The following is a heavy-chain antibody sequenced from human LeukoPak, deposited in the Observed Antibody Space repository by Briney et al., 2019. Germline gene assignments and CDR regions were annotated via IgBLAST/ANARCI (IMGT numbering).Heavy chain of an antibody. CDR1: GGSLSGFY. Sequence: PSETLSLTCTVSGGSLSGFYWSWIRQPPGKGLEWLGYVYYSGSTTYNPSLKSRVTISVDTSKNQYSLRLGSVTAADTAVYYCARDSTPMDARWFDPWGQGTLVTVSS. CDR3: ARDSTPMDARWFDP. CDR2: VYYSGST. D-gene: IGHD3/OR15-3a*01. V-gene: IGHV4-59*01. J-gene: IGHJ5*02.